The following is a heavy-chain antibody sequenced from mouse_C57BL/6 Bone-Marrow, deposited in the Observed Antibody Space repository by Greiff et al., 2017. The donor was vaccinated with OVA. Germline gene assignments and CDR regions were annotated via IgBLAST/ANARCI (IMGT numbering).Heavy chain of an antibody. Sequence: EVQGVESGGDLVKPGGSLKLSCAASGFTFSSYGMSWVRQTPDKRLEWVATISSGGSYTYYPDSVKGRFTISRDNAKNTLYLQMSSLKSEDTAMYYCARHCDGYCYAMDYWGQGTSVTVSS. J-gene: IGHJ4*01. V-gene: IGHV5-6*01. CDR1: GFTFSSYG. CDR3: ARHCDGYCYAMDY. CDR2: ISSGGSYT. D-gene: IGHD2-3*01.